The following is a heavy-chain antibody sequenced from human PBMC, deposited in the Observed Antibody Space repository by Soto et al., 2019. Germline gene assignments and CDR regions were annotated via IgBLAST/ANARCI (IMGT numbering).Heavy chain of an antibody. CDR2: INHSGST. V-gene: IGHV4-34*01. CDR3: AREAVDGHDY. J-gene: IGHJ4*02. Sequence: SETLSLTCAVYGGSFSGYYWSWIRQPPGKGLEWIGEINHSGSTNYNPSLKSRVTISVDTSKNQFSLKLSSVTAADTAVYYCAREAVDGHDYWGQGTLVTVSS. D-gene: IGHD6-19*01. CDR1: GGSFSGYY.